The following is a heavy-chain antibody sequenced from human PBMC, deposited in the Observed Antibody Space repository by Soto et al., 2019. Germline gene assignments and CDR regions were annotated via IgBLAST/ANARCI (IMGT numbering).Heavy chain of an antibody. D-gene: IGHD3-22*01. CDR2: IYWNDDK. V-gene: IGHV2-5*01. Sequence: SGPTLVNPTQTLTLTCTFSGFSLSTSGVGVGWIRQPPGKALEWLALIYWNDDKRYSPSLKSRLTITKDTSKTQVVLTMTNMDPVDTATYYCAHISDILSSGYYPLFDYWGQGTLVTVSS. CDR3: AHISDILSSGYYPLFDY. J-gene: IGHJ4*02. CDR1: GFSLSTSGVG.